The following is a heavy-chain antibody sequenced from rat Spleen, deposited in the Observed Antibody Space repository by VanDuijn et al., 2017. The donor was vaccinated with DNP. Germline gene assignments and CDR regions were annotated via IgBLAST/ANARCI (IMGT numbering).Heavy chain of an antibody. J-gene: IGHJ2*01. D-gene: IGHD1-6*01. Sequence: QVQLKESGPGLVQPSQTLSLTCTVSGFSLTSYGVSWVRQPPGKGLEWIGAIWSGGSTYYNSALKSRLGISRETSKGQVFLKRKRLQTEDTAIYFGAKSTTGVFDYWGQGVMVTVSS. CDR1: GFSLTSYG. V-gene: IGHV2-15*01. CDR2: IWSGGST. CDR3: AKSTTGVFDY.